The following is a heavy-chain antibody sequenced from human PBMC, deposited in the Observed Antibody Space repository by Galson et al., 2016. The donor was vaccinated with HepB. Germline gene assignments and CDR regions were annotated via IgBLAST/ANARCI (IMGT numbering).Heavy chain of an antibody. CDR3: ARGPYGDYGIDY. V-gene: IGHV3-74*01. D-gene: IGHD4-17*01. Sequence: SLRLSCAASGFTFSSYWMHWVRQAPGKGLVWVSRINSDGSNTACADSVKGRFTISRDNAKNTLYLQMNSLRGEDTAGYYCARGPYGDYGIDYWGQGTLVTVSS. J-gene: IGHJ4*02. CDR1: GFTFSSYW. CDR2: INSDGSNT.